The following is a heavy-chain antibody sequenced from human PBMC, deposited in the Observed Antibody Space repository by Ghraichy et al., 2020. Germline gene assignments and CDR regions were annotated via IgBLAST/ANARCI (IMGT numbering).Heavy chain of an antibody. V-gene: IGHV3-33*01. J-gene: IGHJ1*01. CDR3: ARDPPLALAGPSAEYFQH. D-gene: IGHD2-15*01. CDR1: GFTFDNYG. Sequence: GGSLRLSCAASGFTFDNYGMHWVRQVPGQGLEWVAQIWFDESKKYYADYVKGRFTISRDNSKNILYLQMNSLTVADTAVYYCARDPPLALAGPSAEYFQHWGQGTRVTVSS. CDR2: IWFDESKK.